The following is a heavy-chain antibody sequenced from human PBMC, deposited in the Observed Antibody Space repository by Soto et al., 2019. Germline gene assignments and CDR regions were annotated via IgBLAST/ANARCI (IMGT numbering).Heavy chain of an antibody. J-gene: IGHJ4*02. CDR1: GFTFTRYS. V-gene: IGHV3-21*06. CDR3: EREAEDLTSNFDY. CDR2: ISSTTNYI. Sequence: PGGSLRLSCAASGFTFTRYSMNWVRQAPGKGLEWVSSISSTTNYIYYGDSMRGRFTISRANAKNSLYLEMNSLRAEDTAVYYCEREAEDLTSNFDYWGQGTLVTVSS.